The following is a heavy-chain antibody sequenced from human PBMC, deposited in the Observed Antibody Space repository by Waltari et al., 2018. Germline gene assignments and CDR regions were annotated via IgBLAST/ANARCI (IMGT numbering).Heavy chain of an antibody. CDR2: IYYSGST. J-gene: IGHJ6*03. V-gene: IGHV4-59*01. Sequence: QVQLQESGPGLVKPSETLSLTCTVSGGSIRSYYWSWIRQPPGTGLAWIGYIYYSGSTNYNPSLKSRITISVDTSKNQFSLKLSSVTAADTAVYYCARVVPVAGAYYYYYYMDVWGKGTTVTISS. D-gene: IGHD2-2*01. CDR1: GGSIRSYY. CDR3: ARVVPVAGAYYYYYYMDV.